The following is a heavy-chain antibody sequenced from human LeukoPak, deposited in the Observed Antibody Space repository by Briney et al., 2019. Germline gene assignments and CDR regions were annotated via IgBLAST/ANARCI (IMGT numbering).Heavy chain of an antibody. CDR1: LLSLSNYV. CDR3: AKRGGESGGWGSFDS. J-gene: IGHJ4*02. D-gene: IGHD6-19*01. CDR2: MSGSGDNR. V-gene: IGHV3-23*01. Sequence: GRSLSLSRAASLLSLSNYVMSWVGQAAGKEGEGVCGMSGSGDNRCYGDSVQGRFTLSRDNSKNTLYLQLISLRAEAAAKYYCAKRGGESGGWGSFDSWGQGTLVTVSS.